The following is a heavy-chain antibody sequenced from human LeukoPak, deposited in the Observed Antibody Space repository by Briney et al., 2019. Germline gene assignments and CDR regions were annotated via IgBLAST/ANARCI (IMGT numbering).Heavy chain of an antibody. J-gene: IGHJ4*02. V-gene: IGHV3-23*01. CDR2: ISGSGGST. CDR1: GFTFSSYA. D-gene: IGHD3-22*01. CDR3: AKAPHYYDSPYFDY. Sequence: GGSLRLSCAASGFTFSSYAMSWVRQAPGKGLEWVSAISGSGGSTYYADSVKGRFTIPRDNSKNTLYLQMNSLRAEDTAVYYCAKAPHYYDSPYFDYWGQGTLVTVSS.